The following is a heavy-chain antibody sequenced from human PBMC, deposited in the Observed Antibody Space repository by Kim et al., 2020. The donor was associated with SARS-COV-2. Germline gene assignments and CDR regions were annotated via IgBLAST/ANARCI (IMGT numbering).Heavy chain of an antibody. J-gene: IGHJ5*02. CDR1: GFSLSTSGVG. Sequence: SGPTLVKPPQTLTLTCTFSGFSLSTSGVGVGWIRQPPGKALEWLALIYWDDDKRYSPSLKSRLTITKDTSKNQVVLTMTNMDPVDTATYYCAHSPSSGWYGDWFDPWGQGTLVTVSS. CDR2: IYWDDDK. V-gene: IGHV2-5*02. CDR3: AHSPSSGWYGDWFDP. D-gene: IGHD6-19*01.